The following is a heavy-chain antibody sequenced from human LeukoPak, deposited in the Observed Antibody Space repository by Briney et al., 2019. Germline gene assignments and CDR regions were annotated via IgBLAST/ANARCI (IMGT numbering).Heavy chain of an antibody. Sequence: SETLSLTCAVYGGSFSGYYWSWIRQPPGKGLEWIGEINHSGSTNYNPSLKSRVTISVDTSKNQFSLKLSSVTAADTAVYYCARRRDYYGSGSYYTPPHWFDPWGQGTPVTVSS. J-gene: IGHJ5*02. CDR1: GGSFSGYY. CDR2: INHSGST. D-gene: IGHD3-10*01. V-gene: IGHV4-34*01. CDR3: ARRRDYYGSGSYYTPPHWFDP.